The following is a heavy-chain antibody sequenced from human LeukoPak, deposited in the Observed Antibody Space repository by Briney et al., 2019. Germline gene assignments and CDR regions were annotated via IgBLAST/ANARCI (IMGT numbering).Heavy chain of an antibody. CDR3: ARDCSGGSCYSYSAFDI. D-gene: IGHD2-15*01. CDR2: IIPIFGTA. CDR1: GGTFSSYA. J-gene: IGHJ3*02. V-gene: IGHV1-69*06. Sequence: SVKVSCKASGGTFSSYAISWVRQAPGQGLEWMGGIIPIFGTANYAQKFQGRVTITADKSTSTAYMELSSLRSEDTAVYYCARDCSGGSCYSYSAFDIWGQGTMVTVSS.